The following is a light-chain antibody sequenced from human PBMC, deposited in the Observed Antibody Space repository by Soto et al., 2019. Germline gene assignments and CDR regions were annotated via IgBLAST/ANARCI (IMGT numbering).Light chain of an antibody. Sequence: EIVMTQSPATLSVSPGERATLFCRASQGVNTYLAWYQQKPGQAPMLLIYGPSTRATGIPARFSGSGSGTEFTLTISSLQSEDFAVYYCQQYYDWPLTFGGGTKVEVK. J-gene: IGKJ4*01. CDR3: QQYYDWPLT. V-gene: IGKV3-15*01. CDR1: QGVNTY. CDR2: GPS.